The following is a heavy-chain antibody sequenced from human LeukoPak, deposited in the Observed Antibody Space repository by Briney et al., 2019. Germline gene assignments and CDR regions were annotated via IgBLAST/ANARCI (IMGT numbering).Heavy chain of an antibody. CDR1: GGSISSHY. V-gene: IGHV4-59*11. D-gene: IGHD1-26*01. J-gene: IGHJ4*02. CDR2: INYSGST. Sequence: SETLSLTCTVSGGSISSHYWSWIRQTAGEGLEWIGQINYSGSTYYNPSLKTRVTLSIDTSKNQFSLKLSSVTAADTAVYYCARDIEAVGATLYFDSWGQGTLVTVSS. CDR3: ARDIEAVGATLYFDS.